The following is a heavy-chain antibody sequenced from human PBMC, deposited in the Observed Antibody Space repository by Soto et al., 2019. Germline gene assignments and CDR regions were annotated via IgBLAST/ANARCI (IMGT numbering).Heavy chain of an antibody. CDR1: GFTFDDYG. CDR2: ISYDGSNK. V-gene: IGHV3-30*18. CDR3: AQEAGGWYRYFDY. J-gene: IGHJ4*02. D-gene: IGHD6-19*01. Sequence: PGGSLRLSCAASGFTFDDYGMHWVRQAPGKGLEWVAVISYDGSNKYYADSVKGRFTISGDNSKNTLYLQINSLRAEDTAVYYCAQEAGGWYRYFDYWGQGTLVTVSS.